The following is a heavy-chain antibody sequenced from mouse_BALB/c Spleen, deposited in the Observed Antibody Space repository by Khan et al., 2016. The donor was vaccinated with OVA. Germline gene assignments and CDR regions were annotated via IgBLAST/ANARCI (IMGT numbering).Heavy chain of an antibody. V-gene: IGHV5-9-3*01. CDR1: GFTFSTFA. J-gene: IGHJ3*01. CDR2: INSDGDYT. D-gene: IGHD2-1*01. CDR3: ARSPYGNFAY. Sequence: EVELVESGGGLVKPGGSLKLSCAASGFTFSTFAMSWVRQTPEMRLEWVTTINSDGDYTYYPDSVTGRFTVSRDNARNTLYLQMSSLRSEDTAMYYCARSPYGNFAYWGKGTLVTVSA.